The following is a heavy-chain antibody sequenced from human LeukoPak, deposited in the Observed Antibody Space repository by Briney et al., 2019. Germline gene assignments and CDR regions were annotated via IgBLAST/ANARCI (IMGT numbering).Heavy chain of an antibody. CDR1: GFTFSSYW. CDR2: IKQDGSEK. D-gene: IGHD3-22*01. Sequence: GGXLRLSCAASGFTFSSYWMSWVRQAPGKGLEWVAHIKQDGSEKYYVDSVKGRFTIYRDNAKKSLYLQMNSLRAEDTAVYYCARAAYSGYGYWGQGTLVTVSS. V-gene: IGHV3-7*01. CDR3: ARAAYSGYGY. J-gene: IGHJ4*02.